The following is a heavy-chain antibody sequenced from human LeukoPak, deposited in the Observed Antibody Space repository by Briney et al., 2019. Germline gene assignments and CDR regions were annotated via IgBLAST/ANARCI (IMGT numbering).Heavy chain of an antibody. CDR2: IYHSGST. Sequence: SETLSLTCAVSGGSISSGGYSWSWIRHPPGKGLEWIGYIYHSGSTYYSPSLKSRVTISLDSSKNQFSLKLSSVTAADTAVYYCARAGPSRSYDYAWGSYDYWGQGTLVTVSS. J-gene: IGHJ4*02. CDR1: GGSISSGGYS. D-gene: IGHD3-16*01. V-gene: IGHV4-30-4*07. CDR3: ARAGPSRSYDYAWGSYDY.